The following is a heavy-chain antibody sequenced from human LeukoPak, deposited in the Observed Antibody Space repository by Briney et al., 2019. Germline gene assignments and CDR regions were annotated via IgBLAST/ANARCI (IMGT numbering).Heavy chain of an antibody. CDR3: ARDGGSTAWSHAFDI. D-gene: IGHD3-3*01. CDR2: INPSGGST. Sequence: ASVKVSCKASGYTFTSYYMHWVRQAPGQGLEWMGIINPSGGSTSYAQKFQGRVTMTRDTSTSTVYMELSSLRSEDTAVYYCARDGGSTAWSHAFDIWGQGTMVTVSS. V-gene: IGHV1-46*01. J-gene: IGHJ3*02. CDR1: GYTFTSYY.